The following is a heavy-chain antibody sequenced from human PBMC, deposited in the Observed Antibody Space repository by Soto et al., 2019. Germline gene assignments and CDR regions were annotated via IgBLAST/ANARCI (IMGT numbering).Heavy chain of an antibody. CDR1: GIMFGTYW. CDR3: VRATLSWGHYYFRGLDV. D-gene: IGHD3-22*01. J-gene: IGHJ6*02. CDR2: IKHDGNEK. V-gene: IGHV3-7*01. Sequence: GGSLRLSCAATGIMFGTYWMSWVRQAPGKGLEWVANIKHDGNEKYYADSVKGRFTVSRDNVKNFLHLQMSSLRGDDTGVYFCVRATLSWGHYYFRGLDVWGQGTTVTVSS.